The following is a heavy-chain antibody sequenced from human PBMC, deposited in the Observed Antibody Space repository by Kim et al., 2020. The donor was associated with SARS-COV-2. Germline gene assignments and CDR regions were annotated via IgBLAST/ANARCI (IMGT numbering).Heavy chain of an antibody. Sequence: GGSLRLSCAGSGFRFSNNWMSWVRQAPGKGLEWVASIKQDGSEISYVDSVKGRFTISRDNAKSSLYLQMNSLRAEDTAVYYCARVRYGSGGPAEDFWGQG. V-gene: IGHV3-7*01. CDR1: GFRFSNNW. J-gene: IGHJ4*02. D-gene: IGHD3-10*01. CDR2: IKQDGSEI. CDR3: ARVRYGSGGPAEDF.